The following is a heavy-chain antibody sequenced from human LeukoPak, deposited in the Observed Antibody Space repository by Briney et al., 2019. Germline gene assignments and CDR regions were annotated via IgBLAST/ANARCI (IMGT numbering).Heavy chain of an antibody. V-gene: IGHV4-59*12. CDR1: GGSIRNYY. D-gene: IGHD3-22*01. J-gene: IGHJ4*02. CDR3: ARRNWLLLHDY. Sequence: SETLSLTCTVSGGSIRNYYWSWIRQPPGKGLEWIGYIYYSGSTNYNPSLKSRVTISVDTSKNQFSLKLSSVTAADTAVYYCARRNWLLLHDYWGQGTLVTVSS. CDR2: IYYSGST.